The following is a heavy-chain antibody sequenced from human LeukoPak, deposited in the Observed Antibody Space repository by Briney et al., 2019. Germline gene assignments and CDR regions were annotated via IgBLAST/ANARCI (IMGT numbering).Heavy chain of an antibody. J-gene: IGHJ5*02. CDR2: IKPDGSEK. V-gene: IGHV3-7*01. Sequence: GGSLRLSCAASGFTFSSYWMSWVRQAPGKGLEWVASIKPDGSEKYYVDSVKGRFTISRDNAENSLSLQMNSLRAEDTALYYCARDLRSALIAWGQGILVTVSS. D-gene: IGHD2/OR15-2a*01. CDR3: ARDLRSALIA. CDR1: GFTFSSYW.